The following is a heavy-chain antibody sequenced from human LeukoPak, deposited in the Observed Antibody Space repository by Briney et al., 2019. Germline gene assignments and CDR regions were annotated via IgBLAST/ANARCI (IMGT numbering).Heavy chain of an antibody. CDR2: ISYDGSNK. V-gene: IGHV3-30*18. CDR3: AKDPQQLRDYYYYGMDV. CDR1: GFAFSSYG. Sequence: GRSLRLSCAASGFAFSSYGMHWVRQAPGKGLEWVAVISYDGSNKYYADSVKGRFTISRDNSKNTLYLQMNSLRAEDTAVYYCAKDPQQLRDYYYYGMDVWGQGTTVTVSS. D-gene: IGHD6-13*01. J-gene: IGHJ6*02.